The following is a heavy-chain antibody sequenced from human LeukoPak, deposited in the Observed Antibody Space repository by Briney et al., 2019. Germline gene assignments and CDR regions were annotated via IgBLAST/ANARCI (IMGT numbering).Heavy chain of an antibody. CDR2: ISAYNGNT. J-gene: IGHJ5*02. Sequence: ASVKVSCMASDYTFTSYGISWVRQAPGQGLEWMGWISAYNGNTNYAQKLQGRVTMTTDTSTSTAYMELRSLRSDDTAVYYCARVPAEWFGELEHVVDNWFDPWGQGTLVTVSS. D-gene: IGHD3-10*01. CDR3: ARVPAEWFGELEHVVDNWFDP. CDR1: DYTFTSYG. V-gene: IGHV1-18*04.